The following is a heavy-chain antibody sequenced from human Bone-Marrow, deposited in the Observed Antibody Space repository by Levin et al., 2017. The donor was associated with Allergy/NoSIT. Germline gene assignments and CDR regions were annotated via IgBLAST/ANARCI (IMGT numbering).Heavy chain of an antibody. CDR3: ARVPAATFYYYYMDV. Sequence: GESLKISCAASAFTFNTYSMTWVRQAPGKGLEWVSYIDSGSSTIYYADSVKGRFTISRDNAKNSLFLQMNSLRAEDTAIYYCARVPAATFYYYYMDVWAKGPRSPSP. V-gene: IGHV3-48*01. CDR2: IDSGSSTI. D-gene: IGHD2-2*01. CDR1: AFTFNTYS. J-gene: IGHJ6*03.